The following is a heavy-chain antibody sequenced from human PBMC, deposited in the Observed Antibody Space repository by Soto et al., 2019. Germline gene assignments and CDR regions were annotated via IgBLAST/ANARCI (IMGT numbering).Heavy chain of an antibody. Sequence: SETLSLTCTVSGGSISSSSYYWGWIRQPPGKGLEWIGSIYYSGSTYYNPSLKSRVTISVDTSKNQFSLKLSSVTAADTAVYYCARQGADYGDYYFDYWGQGTLVTVSS. CDR1: GGSISSSSYY. J-gene: IGHJ4*02. V-gene: IGHV4-39*01. CDR3: ARQGADYGDYYFDY. D-gene: IGHD4-17*01. CDR2: IYYSGST.